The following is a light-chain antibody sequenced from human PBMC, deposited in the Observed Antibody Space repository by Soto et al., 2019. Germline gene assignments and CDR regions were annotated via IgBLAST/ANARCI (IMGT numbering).Light chain of an antibody. CDR3: QQRSNWPIT. CDR1: HTVRNNY. J-gene: IGKJ5*01. Sequence: NVLTQSPGTLSLSPGERATLSCSASHTVRNNYLAWYQQKPGQAPRLLIYDASSRATGIPDRFSGGGSGTDFTLTISSLEPEDFAVYYCQQRSNWPITFGQGTRLEIK. CDR2: DAS. V-gene: IGKV3D-20*02.